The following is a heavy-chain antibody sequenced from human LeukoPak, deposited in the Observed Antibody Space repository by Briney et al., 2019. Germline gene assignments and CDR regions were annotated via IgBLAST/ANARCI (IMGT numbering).Heavy chain of an antibody. Sequence: GGSLRLSCVASGFTFSSYYMQWVRQDPRKGLVWVSRISGDGTNINYADSVRGRFTISRDNAKNSLYLQMNSLRAEDTAVYYCAKDKYDILTGFDYWGQGTLVTVSS. CDR3: AKDKYDILTGFDY. D-gene: IGHD3-9*01. CDR1: GFTFSSYY. V-gene: IGHV3-74*01. CDR2: ISGDGTNI. J-gene: IGHJ4*02.